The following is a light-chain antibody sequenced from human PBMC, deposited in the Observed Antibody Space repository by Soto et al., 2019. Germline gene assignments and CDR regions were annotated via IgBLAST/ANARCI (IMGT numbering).Light chain of an antibody. J-gene: IGKJ3*01. Sequence: DIQMTQSPSTLSASVGDGVTITCRASQSISNRLAWYQQRPGKAPKYLIYDASTLDSGAPSRFSGSGSGTEFTLTISSLQPDDFATYYCQQYNSYPITFGPGTKVDI. CDR2: DAS. CDR1: QSISNR. CDR3: QQYNSYPIT. V-gene: IGKV1-5*01.